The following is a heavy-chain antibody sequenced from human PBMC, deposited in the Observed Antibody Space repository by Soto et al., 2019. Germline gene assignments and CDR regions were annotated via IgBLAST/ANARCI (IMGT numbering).Heavy chain of an antibody. CDR1: GYTFSDYY. J-gene: IGHJ3*01. V-gene: IGHV1-2*02. Sequence: VQLVQSGAEVKKPGASMKVSCKASGYTFSDYYMHWVRQAPGQGLECMGWISPNNGATNYAQKFQDRVTMTRDASITTAYMELSRLRSDDTAVYYCARGGEFCSTGSCNSSLGDAFDVWGQGTTVTVSS. CDR3: ARGGEFCSTGSCNSSLGDAFDV. D-gene: IGHD2-15*01. CDR2: ISPNNGAT.